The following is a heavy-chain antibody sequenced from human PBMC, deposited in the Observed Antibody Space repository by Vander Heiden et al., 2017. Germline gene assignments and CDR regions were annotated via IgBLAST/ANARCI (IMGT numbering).Heavy chain of an antibody. CDR3: AKDPQYCRSTSCLYYGMDV. V-gene: IGHV3-30*18. CDR2: ISHDGSNE. J-gene: IGHJ6*02. CDR1: GFTFSNYG. D-gene: IGHD2-2*01. Sequence: QVQLVESGGGVVQPGRSLRISCAASGFTFSNYGMHWVRQAPGKGLEWVAGISHDGSNEYYVDAVKGRFTISRDNSKNALYLQMNSLRAEDTAVYYCAKDPQYCRSTSCLYYGMDVWGQGTTVTVYS.